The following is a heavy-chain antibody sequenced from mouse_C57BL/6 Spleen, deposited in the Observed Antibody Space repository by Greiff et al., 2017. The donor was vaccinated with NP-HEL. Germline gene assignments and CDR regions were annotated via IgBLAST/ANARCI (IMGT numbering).Heavy chain of an antibody. Sequence: QVQLQQPGAELVMPGASVKLSCKASGYTFTSYWMHWVKQRPGQGLEWIGEIDPSDSYTNYNQKFKGKSTLTVDKSSSTAYMQLSSLTSEDSAVYYCARITGTEGDYWGQGTTLTVSS. CDR3: ARITGTEGDY. D-gene: IGHD4-1*01. CDR2: IDPSDSYT. V-gene: IGHV1-69*01. J-gene: IGHJ2*01. CDR1: GYTFTSYW.